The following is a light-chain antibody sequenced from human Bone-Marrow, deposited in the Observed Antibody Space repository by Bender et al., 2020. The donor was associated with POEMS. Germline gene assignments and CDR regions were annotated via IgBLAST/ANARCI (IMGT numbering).Light chain of an antibody. CDR2: EVT. CDR3: SSYTSSSTLWV. V-gene: IGLV2-14*02. J-gene: IGLJ3*02. CDR1: SSDIGSHDS. Sequence: QSALTQPASVSGSPGQSITISCSGTSSDIGSHDSVAWYQQYPGEVPRLMISEVTKRPSGVSNRFSGSKSGNTASLTISGLQAEDEADYYCSSYTSSSTLWVFGGGTKLTVL.